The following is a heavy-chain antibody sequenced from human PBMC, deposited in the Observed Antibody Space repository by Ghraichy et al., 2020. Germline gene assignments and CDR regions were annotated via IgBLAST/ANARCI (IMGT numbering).Heavy chain of an antibody. CDR1: GGSVYSDPCS. D-gene: IGHD3-3*01. CDR2: IYHSGSA. J-gene: IGHJ6*02. Sequence: LSLTCVVSGGSVYSDPCSWTWIRQSPGKGLEWIGYIYHSGSAYYNPSLETRVTISIDRSRNQFALNLDSMSAADTAVYYCAVLASRGVDVWGQGTTVTVSS. CDR3: AVLASRGVDV. V-gene: IGHV4-30-2*06.